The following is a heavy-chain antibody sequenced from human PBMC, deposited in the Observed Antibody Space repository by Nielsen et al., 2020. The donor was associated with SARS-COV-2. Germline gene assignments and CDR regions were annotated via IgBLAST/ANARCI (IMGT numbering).Heavy chain of an antibody. D-gene: IGHD6-13*01. V-gene: IGHV3-23*01. CDR1: GFTFSSYA. CDR2: ISGSGGST. Sequence: GESLKISCAASGFTFSSYAMSWVRQAPGKGLEWVSAISGSGGSTYYADSVKGRFTISRDNSKNTLYLQMNSLRAEDTAVYYCAKGVVAAAGTSYFDYWGQGTLVTVSS. J-gene: IGHJ4*02. CDR3: AKGVVAAAGTSYFDY.